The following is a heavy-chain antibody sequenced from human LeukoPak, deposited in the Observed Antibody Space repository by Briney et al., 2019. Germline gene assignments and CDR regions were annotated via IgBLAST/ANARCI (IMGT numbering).Heavy chain of an antibody. J-gene: IGHJ6*03. V-gene: IGHV5-51*01. Sequence: GESLKISCKGSGYSFTSYWIGWVRQMPGKGLEWMGIIYPGDSDTRYSPSFQGQVTISADKSISTAYLQMNSLRAEDTAVYYCARDPYSGTYGDTYYYYMDVWGKGTTVTISS. D-gene: IGHD1-26*01. CDR1: GYSFTSYW. CDR3: ARDPYSGTYGDTYYYYMDV. CDR2: IYPGDSDT.